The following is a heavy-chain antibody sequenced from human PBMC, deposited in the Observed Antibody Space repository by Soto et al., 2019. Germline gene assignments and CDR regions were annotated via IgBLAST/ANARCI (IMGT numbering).Heavy chain of an antibody. D-gene: IGHD5-18*01. Sequence: SETLSPTCTVSGGSIRSYYLSWIRQPPGKGLEWIGYIYYSGSTNYNPSLKSRVTISVDTSKIQFSLKLSSVTAADTAVYYCARFYFSYGDDIPWFDPWGQGTLVTVSS. CDR1: GGSIRSYY. V-gene: IGHV4-59*01. CDR2: IYYSGST. J-gene: IGHJ5*02. CDR3: ARFYFSYGDDIPWFDP.